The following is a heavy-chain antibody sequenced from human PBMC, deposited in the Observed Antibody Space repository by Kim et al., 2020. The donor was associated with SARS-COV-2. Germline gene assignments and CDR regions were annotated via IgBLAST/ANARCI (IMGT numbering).Heavy chain of an antibody. J-gene: IGHJ4*02. V-gene: IGHV4-4*02. CDR3: ARDIFNYGDYGSDY. Sequence: SETLSLTCAVSGGSISSSNWWSWVRQPPGKGLEWIGEIYHSGSTNYNPSLNSRVTISVDKSKNQFSLKLSSVTAADTAVYYCARDIFNYGDYGSDYWGQGTLVTVSS. D-gene: IGHD4-17*01. CDR2: IYHSGST. CDR1: GGSISSSNW.